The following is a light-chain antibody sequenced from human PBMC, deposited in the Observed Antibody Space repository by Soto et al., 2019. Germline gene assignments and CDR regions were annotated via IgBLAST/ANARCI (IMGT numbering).Light chain of an antibody. Sequence: DIQMTQSPSSVSASVGDRVSITCRASQGISSWLAWYQQKPGRAPKLLIYTGSSLQSGVPSRFSGTGSGTDFTLTISSLQPEDVATYYCQQSYSTLLTFGGGTKVEIK. CDR3: QQSYSTLLT. CDR1: QGISSW. CDR2: TGS. J-gene: IGKJ4*01. V-gene: IGKV1-12*01.